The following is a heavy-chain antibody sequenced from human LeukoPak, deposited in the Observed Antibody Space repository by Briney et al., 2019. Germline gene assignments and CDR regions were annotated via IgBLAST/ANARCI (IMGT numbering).Heavy chain of an antibody. V-gene: IGHV3-33*06. CDR2: IWYDGSNK. D-gene: IGHD2-8*01. Sequence: GRSLRLSCAASGFTFSSYGMHWVRQAPGKGLEWVAVIWYDGSNKYYADSVKGRFTISRGNSKNTLYLQMNSPRAEDTAVYYCAKDIVLMVYAIFYYYYMDVWGKGTTVTV. CDR1: GFTFSSYG. J-gene: IGHJ6*03. CDR3: AKDIVLMVYAIFYYYYMDV.